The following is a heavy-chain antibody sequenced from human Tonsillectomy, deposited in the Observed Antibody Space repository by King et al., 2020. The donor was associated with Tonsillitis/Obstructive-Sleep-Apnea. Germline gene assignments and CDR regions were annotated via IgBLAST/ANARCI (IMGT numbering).Heavy chain of an antibody. D-gene: IGHD3-3*01. CDR2: INHSGST. CDR3: ARGPPFDFWSGFGYYMEV. CDR1: GGSFSGYY. V-gene: IGHV4-34*01. J-gene: IGHJ6*03. Sequence: VQLQQWGAGLLKPSETLSLTCAVYGGSFSGYYWSWIRQPPGRGLEWIGEINHSGSTDYNPSLKSRVTISVDTSKNQFSLKLSSVTAADTAVYYCARGPPFDFWSGFGYYMEVWGKGTTVTVSS.